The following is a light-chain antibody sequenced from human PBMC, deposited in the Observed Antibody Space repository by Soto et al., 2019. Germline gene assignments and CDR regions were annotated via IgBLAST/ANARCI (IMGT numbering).Light chain of an antibody. V-gene: IGKV1-39*01. Sequence: DIQMTQSPSSLSASVGDRVTITCRTSQTISDYLNWYQHKPGKAPKLLISAASSLQSGVPSRFSGSGSGTEFTLTISSLQPDDFATYYCQHYNSYSEAFGQGTKVDIK. CDR3: QHYNSYSEA. J-gene: IGKJ1*01. CDR1: QTISDY. CDR2: AAS.